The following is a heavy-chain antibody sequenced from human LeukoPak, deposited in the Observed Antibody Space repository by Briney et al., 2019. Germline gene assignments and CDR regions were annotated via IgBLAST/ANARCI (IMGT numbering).Heavy chain of an antibody. CDR1: GGSISSNSYY. Sequence: SETLSLTCTVSGGSISSNSYYWGWIRQPPGKGLEWIGSIYYSGSTYYNPSLKSRVTISVDTSKNQFSLNLSSVTAADTAVYYCAREALWSGYYTDYYYYMDVWGKGTTVTVSS. D-gene: IGHD3-3*01. CDR3: AREALWSGYYTDYYYYMDV. J-gene: IGHJ6*03. V-gene: IGHV4-39*07. CDR2: IYYSGST.